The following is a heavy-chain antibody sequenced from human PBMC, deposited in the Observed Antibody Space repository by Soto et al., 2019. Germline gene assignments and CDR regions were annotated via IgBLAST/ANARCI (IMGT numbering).Heavy chain of an antibody. J-gene: IGHJ5*02. Sequence: GGSLRLSCAASGFTFSSYAMSWVRQAPGKGLEWVSAISGSGGSTYYADSVKGRFTISRDNSKNTLYLQMNSLRAEDTAVYYCAKPYYYGSGSCPWFDPWGQGTLVTVSS. CDR2: ISGSGGST. D-gene: IGHD3-10*01. CDR3: AKPYYYGSGSCPWFDP. V-gene: IGHV3-23*01. CDR1: GFTFSSYA.